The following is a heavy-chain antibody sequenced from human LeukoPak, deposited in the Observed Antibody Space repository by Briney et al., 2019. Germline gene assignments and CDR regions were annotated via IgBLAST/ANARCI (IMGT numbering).Heavy chain of an antibody. D-gene: IGHD2-2*01. CDR1: GGSISGYY. J-gene: IGHJ4*02. CDR3: ARQAYCSSTRCNPFDH. CDR2: TYSSGST. Sequence: PSETLSLTCTVSGGSISGYYWSWIRQPPGKGLEWIGYTYSSGSTNYNPSLKSRVTMSLDTSENHFSLRLSSVTAADTAIYYCARQAYCSSTRCNPFDHWGQGALVTVSS. V-gene: IGHV4-59*08.